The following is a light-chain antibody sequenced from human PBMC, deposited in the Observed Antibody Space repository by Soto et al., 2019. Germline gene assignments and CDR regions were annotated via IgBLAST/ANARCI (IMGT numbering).Light chain of an antibody. Sequence: EIVLTQSPGTLSLSPGERSTLSCRASQSISNSYLAWYQQKPGQAPRLLIYGASSRATGIPDRFSGSGSVTDFTPTISRLEPEDFAVYFCQQYGSSPRTFGQGTKVDIK. V-gene: IGKV3-20*01. CDR1: QSISNSY. CDR2: GAS. CDR3: QQYGSSPRT. J-gene: IGKJ1*01.